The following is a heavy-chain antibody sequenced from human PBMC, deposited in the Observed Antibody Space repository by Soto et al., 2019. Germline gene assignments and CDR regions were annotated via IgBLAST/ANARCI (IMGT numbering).Heavy chain of an antibody. Sequence: SETLSLTCAVHGGSFGGYYWDWIRQPPGKGLEWIGYIYYSGSTYYNPSLKSRVTISVDTSKNQFSLKLSSVTAADTAVYYCARESITGTTRWFDPWGQGTLVTVSS. CDR1: GGSFGGYY. CDR3: ARESITGTTRWFDP. CDR2: IYYSGST. V-gene: IGHV4-30-4*08. D-gene: IGHD1-7*01. J-gene: IGHJ5*02.